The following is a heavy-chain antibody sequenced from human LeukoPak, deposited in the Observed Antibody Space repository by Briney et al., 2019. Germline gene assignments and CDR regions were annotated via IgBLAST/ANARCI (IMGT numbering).Heavy chain of an antibody. Sequence: GGSLRLSCAASGFTFSSYAMSWVRQAPGKGLEWVSAISGSGGSTYYANSVKGRFTISRDNSKNTLYLQMNSLRAEDTAVYYCAKPPWGITIFGAVSHYWGQGTLVTVSS. D-gene: IGHD3-3*01. V-gene: IGHV3-23*01. CDR1: GFTFSSYA. J-gene: IGHJ4*02. CDR2: ISGSGGST. CDR3: AKPPWGITIFGAVSHY.